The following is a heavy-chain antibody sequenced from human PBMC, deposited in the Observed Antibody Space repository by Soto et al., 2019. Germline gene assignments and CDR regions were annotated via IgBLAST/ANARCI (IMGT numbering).Heavy chain of an antibody. CDR2: ISGSGGST. CDR3: EKDYPDGLVVVPAAPYGMDV. CDR1: GFTFSSYA. D-gene: IGHD2-2*01. J-gene: IGHJ6*02. Sequence: GGSLILSCAASGFTFSSYAMSWVRQAPGKGLEWVSAISGSGGSTYYADSVKGRFTISRDNSKNTLYLQMNSLRAEDTAVYYCEKDYPDGLVVVPAAPYGMDVWGQGTTVTVSS. V-gene: IGHV3-23*01.